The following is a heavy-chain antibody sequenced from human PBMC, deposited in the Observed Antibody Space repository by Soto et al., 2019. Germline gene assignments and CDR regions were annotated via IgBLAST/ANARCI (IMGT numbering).Heavy chain of an antibody. Sequence: PGGSLRLSCAASGFTFSGYAMHWVRQAPGKGLEWVANIKPDGSEKWYVDSVKGRFTISRDNAKNSLYLQMNSLRAEDTAVYYCARGDYYDSSGPFSDAFDIWGQGTMVTVSS. J-gene: IGHJ3*02. CDR2: IKPDGSEK. CDR3: ARGDYYDSSGPFSDAFDI. V-gene: IGHV3-7*04. D-gene: IGHD3-22*01. CDR1: GFTFSGYA.